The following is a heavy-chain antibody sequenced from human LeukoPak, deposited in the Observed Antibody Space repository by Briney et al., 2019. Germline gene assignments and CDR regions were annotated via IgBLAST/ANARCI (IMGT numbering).Heavy chain of an antibody. CDR1: GGSFSGYY. D-gene: IGHD2-15*01. CDR2: INHSGST. J-gene: IGHJ5*02. Sequence: SETLSLTCAVYGGSFSGYYWSWIRQPPGKGLEWIGEINHSGSTNYNPSLKSRVTISVDTSKNQFSLKLSSVTAADTAVYYCARVLCLFNWLDPWGQGTLVTVSS. V-gene: IGHV4-34*01. CDR3: ARVLCLFNWLDP.